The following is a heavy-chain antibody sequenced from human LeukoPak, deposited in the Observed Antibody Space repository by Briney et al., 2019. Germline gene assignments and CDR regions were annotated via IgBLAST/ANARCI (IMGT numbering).Heavy chain of an antibody. CDR2: TSSSGGST. J-gene: IGHJ4*02. Sequence: GGSLRLSCAASGFTFSSYGMSWVRQAPGKGLEWVSATSSSGGSTYYADSVKGRFTISRDNSKTTLYLQMNSLRAEDTAVYYCAKGLTYYDILTGYSPFDYWGQGTLVTVSS. CDR1: GFTFSSYG. CDR3: AKGLTYYDILTGYSPFDY. V-gene: IGHV3-23*01. D-gene: IGHD3-9*01.